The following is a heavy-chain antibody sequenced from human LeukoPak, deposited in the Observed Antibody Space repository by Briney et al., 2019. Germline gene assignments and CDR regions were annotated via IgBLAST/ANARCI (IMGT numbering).Heavy chain of an antibody. V-gene: IGHV3-23*01. CDR1: GFTFSSYA. D-gene: IGHD4-17*01. J-gene: IGHJ4*02. CDR3: AKVHGDYTVRFDY. CDR2: ISGSGGST. Sequence: GGSLRLSCAASGFTFSSYAMSWVRQAPGKGLEWVSAISGSGGSTYYADSVKGRFTISRDNSKNTLYLQMNSLRAEDTAVCYCAKVHGDYTVRFDYWGQGTLVTVSS.